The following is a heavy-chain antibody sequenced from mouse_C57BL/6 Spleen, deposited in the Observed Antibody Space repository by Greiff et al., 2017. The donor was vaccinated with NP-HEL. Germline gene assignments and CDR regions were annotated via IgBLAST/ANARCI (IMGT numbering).Heavy chain of an antibody. CDR1: GYTFTSYW. CDR2: IDPSDSYT. CDR3: ARIPDSLYAMDY. J-gene: IGHJ4*01. V-gene: IGHV1-69*01. D-gene: IGHD5-1-1*01. Sequence: QVQLQQPGAELVMPGASVKLSCKASGYTFTSYWMHWVKQRPGQGLEWIGEIDPSDSYTNYNQKFKGKSTLTVDKSSSTAYMQLSSLTSEDSAVYYCARIPDSLYAMDYWGQGTSVTVSS.